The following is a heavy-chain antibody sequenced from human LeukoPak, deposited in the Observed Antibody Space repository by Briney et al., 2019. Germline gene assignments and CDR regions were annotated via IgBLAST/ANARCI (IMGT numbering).Heavy chain of an antibody. V-gene: IGHV4-30-4*08. J-gene: IGHJ4*02. D-gene: IGHD3-9*01. CDR2: IYYSGST. Sequence: SQTLSLTCTVSGGSISSGGYYWSWIRQPPGKGLEWIGYIYYSGSTYYNPSLKSRVTISVDTSKNQFSLKLSSVTAADTAVYYCARAPPTGYYPPDYWGQGTLVTVSS. CDR1: GGSISSGGYY. CDR3: ARAPPTGYYPPDY.